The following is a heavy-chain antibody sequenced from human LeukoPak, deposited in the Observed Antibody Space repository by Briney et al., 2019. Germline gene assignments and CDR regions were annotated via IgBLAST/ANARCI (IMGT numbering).Heavy chain of an antibody. CDR1: GGSISSYY. CDR2: IYYSGST. J-gene: IGHJ6*03. CDR3: ARVYGSGSYSNFYYYYMDV. V-gene: IGHV4-59*01. Sequence: SETLFLTCTVSGGSISSYYWSWIRQPPGKGLEWIGYIYYSGSTNYNPSLKSRVTISGDTSKNQYSLKLSSVTAADAAVYYCARVYGSGSYSNFYYYYMDVWGKGTTVTVSS. D-gene: IGHD3-10*01.